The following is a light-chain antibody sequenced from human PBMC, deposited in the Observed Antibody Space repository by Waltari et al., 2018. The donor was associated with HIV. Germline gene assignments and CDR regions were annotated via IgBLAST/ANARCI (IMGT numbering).Light chain of an antibody. CDR2: AAS. CDR1: QNITSW. J-gene: IGKJ4*01. V-gene: IGKV1D-16*01. Sequence: DIQMTQTPSSLSASVGDRVTIPCRASQNITSWLVWVHQQPWKAPKSQIYAASTLQSGVPSRFSGSGSGTDFTLIISNLQPEDSATYYCQQYNNYPLTFGGGTKVEI. CDR3: QQYNNYPLT.